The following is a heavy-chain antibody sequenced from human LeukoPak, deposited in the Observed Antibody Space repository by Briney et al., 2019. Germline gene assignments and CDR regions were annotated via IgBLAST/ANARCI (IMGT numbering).Heavy chain of an antibody. Sequence: SETLSLTCAVSGYSISSGYYWGWIRQPPGKGLEWIGSIYHSGSTYYNPSLKSRVTISVDTSKNQFSLKLSSVTAADTAMYYCASTGVFDYWGQGTLVTVSS. CDR2: IYHSGST. D-gene: IGHD2-8*01. CDR3: ASTGVFDY. J-gene: IGHJ4*02. V-gene: IGHV4-38-2*01. CDR1: GYSISSGYY.